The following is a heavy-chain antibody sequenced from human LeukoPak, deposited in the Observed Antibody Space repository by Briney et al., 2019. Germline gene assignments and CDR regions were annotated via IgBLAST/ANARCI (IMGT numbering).Heavy chain of an antibody. D-gene: IGHD1-26*01. CDR1: GGSISSYY. CDR3: ARPIVGATFGAFDI. J-gene: IGHJ3*02. Sequence: SETLSLTCTVSGGSISSYYWSWIRQPPGKGLEWIGYIYYSGSTNYNPSLKSRVTISVDTSKNQFALKLSSVTAADTAVYYCARPIVGATFGAFDIWGQGTMVTVSS. V-gene: IGHV4-59*01. CDR2: IYYSGST.